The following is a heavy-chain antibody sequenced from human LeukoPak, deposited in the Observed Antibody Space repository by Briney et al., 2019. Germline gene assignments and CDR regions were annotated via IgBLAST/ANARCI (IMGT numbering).Heavy chain of an antibody. Sequence: PSETLSLTCTVSNGFTNNYYWSWVRQPPGKPLEWIGYIYHSGNTKYNPSLKSQITISEDTSKKQYSLTLTSITAAETTIYYCARETTTTGDISDAFNIWGQGTMVTASS. V-gene: IGHV4-59*01. CDR1: NGFTNNYY. CDR3: ARETTTTGDISDAFNI. J-gene: IGHJ3*02. CDR2: IYHSGNT. D-gene: IGHD1-26*01.